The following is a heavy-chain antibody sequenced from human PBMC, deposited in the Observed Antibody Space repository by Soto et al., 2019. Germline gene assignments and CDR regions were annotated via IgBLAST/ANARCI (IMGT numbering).Heavy chain of an antibody. J-gene: IGHJ1*01. CDR2: IYYSGST. CDR1: GGSISSSSYY. CDR3: ARSLITTVPEAD. V-gene: IGHV4-39*01. Sequence: PSETLSLTCTVSGGSISSSSYYWGWIRQPPGKGLEWIGSIYYSGSTYYNPSLKSRVTISVDTSKNQFSLKLSSVTAADTAVYYCARSLITTVPEADWGQGTLVTVSS. D-gene: IGHD3-10*01.